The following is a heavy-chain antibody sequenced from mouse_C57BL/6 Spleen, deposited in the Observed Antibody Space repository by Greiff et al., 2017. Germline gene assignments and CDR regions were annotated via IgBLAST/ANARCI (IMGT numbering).Heavy chain of an antibody. J-gene: IGHJ4*01. CDR1: GYTFTSYW. CDR3: ARHRGLDDYAMGC. Sequence: VQLQEPGAELVRPGSSVKLSCKASGYTFTSYWMHWVKQRPKQGLEWIGKIDPSDSETHYNQKFKDKATLTVDKSSSTAYMQLSSRTSEDSAVYYCARHRGLDDYAMGCWGKRTSVSVS. CDR2: IDPSDSET. V-gene: IGHV1-52*01. D-gene: IGHD3-1*01.